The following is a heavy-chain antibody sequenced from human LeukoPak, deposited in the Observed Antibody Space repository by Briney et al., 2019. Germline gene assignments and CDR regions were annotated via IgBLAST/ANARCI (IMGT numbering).Heavy chain of an antibody. D-gene: IGHD3-10*01. J-gene: IGHJ3*02. Sequence: ASVKVSCKASGYSFSNFGLTWVRQAPGQGLEWMGWINTYNGNTKYAQKFQGRVTMTTDTSTAIGYMEVRSLRSDDTAVYYCAREVRDPDAFDIWGQGTIVTVSS. CDR2: INTYNGNT. CDR1: GYSFSNFG. CDR3: AREVRDPDAFDI. V-gene: IGHV1-18*01.